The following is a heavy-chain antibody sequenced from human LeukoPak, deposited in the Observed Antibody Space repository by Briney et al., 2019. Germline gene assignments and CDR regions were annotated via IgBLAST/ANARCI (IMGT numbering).Heavy chain of an antibody. V-gene: IGHV4-59*12. CDR2: IYYSGST. CDR1: GGSISSYY. J-gene: IGHJ3*02. CDR3: ARRERYCSSTSCFLFKAAFGI. D-gene: IGHD2-2*01. Sequence: PSETLSLTCTVSGGSISSYYWSWIRQPPGKGLEWIGYIYYSGSTNYNPSLKSRVTISVDTSKNQFSLKLSSVTAADTAVYYCARRERYCSSTSCFLFKAAFGIWGQGTMVTVSS.